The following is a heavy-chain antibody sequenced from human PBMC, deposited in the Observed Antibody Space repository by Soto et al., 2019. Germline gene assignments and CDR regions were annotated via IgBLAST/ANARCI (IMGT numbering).Heavy chain of an antibody. CDR3: ARQKLKSSTWYGSLDS. CDR1: GFTFSSYA. V-gene: IGHV3-23*01. D-gene: IGHD2-2*01. J-gene: IGHJ4*02. CDR2: ISAGSGNS. Sequence: QPGGSLRLSCAASGFTFSSYAMTWVRQAPGKGLEWVTVISAGSGNSYCADSVKGRFTVSRDNSKNTLWLQMDSLRAEDTGLYYCARQKLKSSTWYGSLDSWGQGTLVTVSS.